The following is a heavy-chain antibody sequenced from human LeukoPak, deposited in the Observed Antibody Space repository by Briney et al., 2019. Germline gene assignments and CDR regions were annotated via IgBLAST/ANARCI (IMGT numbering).Heavy chain of an antibody. CDR1: GFSFSSYW. CDR2: IKQDGSEK. Sequence: PGGSLRLSCAASGFSFSSYWMSWVRQAPGKGLEWVANIKQDGSEKYYVDSVKGRFTISRDNAKNSLYLQMNSMRAEDTAVYYCANGRRTFDYWGQGTLVTVSS. J-gene: IGHJ4*02. CDR3: ANGRRTFDY. V-gene: IGHV3-7*01.